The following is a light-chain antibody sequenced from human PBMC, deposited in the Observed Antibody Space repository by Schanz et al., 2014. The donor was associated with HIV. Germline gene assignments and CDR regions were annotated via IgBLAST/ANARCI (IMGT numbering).Light chain of an antibody. CDR3: SSYATTKDLL. J-gene: IGLJ2*01. V-gene: IGLV2-8*01. Sequence: QSALTQPPSASGSPGQSVTISCTGTSSDVGGHNYVSWYQHHPGKAPKLIIFEVSERPSGVPDRFSGSKSGNTASLTVSGLPAEDEADYYCSSYATTKDLLFGGGTKLTVL. CDR1: SSDVGGHNY. CDR2: EVS.